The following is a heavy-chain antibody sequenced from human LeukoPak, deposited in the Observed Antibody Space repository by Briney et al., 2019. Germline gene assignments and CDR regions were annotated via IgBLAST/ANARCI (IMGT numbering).Heavy chain of an antibody. CDR1: GGSISGYY. Sequence: SETLSLTCTVYGGSISGYYWSWIRQPPGKGLEWIGEINHSGSTNYNPSLSGRVTISVDTSRNRFSLKVNSVTAADTAVYYCARGPSAYYRRWFDPWGQGTLVTVSS. V-gene: IGHV4-34*01. D-gene: IGHD1-26*01. CDR3: ARGPSAYYRRWFDP. CDR2: INHSGST. J-gene: IGHJ5*02.